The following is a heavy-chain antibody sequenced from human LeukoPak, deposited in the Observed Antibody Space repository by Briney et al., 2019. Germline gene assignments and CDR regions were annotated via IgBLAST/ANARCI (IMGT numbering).Heavy chain of an antibody. CDR2: IHYTGNT. J-gene: IGHJ4*02. CDR3: ARGGWSHGY. Sequence: SETLSLTCTVSGGSINSYYWSWVRQPPGKRMEWIGYIHYTGNTNYNPSLESRVTISVDTSKNQISLKVNSVTAADTAVYHCARGGWSHGYWGQGILVTVSS. CDR1: GGSINSYY. V-gene: IGHV4-59*01. D-gene: IGHD2-15*01.